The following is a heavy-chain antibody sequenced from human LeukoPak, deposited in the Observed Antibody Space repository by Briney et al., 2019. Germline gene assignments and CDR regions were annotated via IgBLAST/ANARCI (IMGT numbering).Heavy chain of an antibody. CDR1: GASISSYY. CDR3: ARHYCSDPFDY. V-gene: IGHV4-59*01. D-gene: IGHD2-15*01. J-gene: IGHJ4*02. Sequence: PSETLSLTCTVSGASISSYYWSWIRQPPGKGLEWIGYIDYSGSTNYNPSLKSRVIISVDTSKTQFSLKLSSVTAADTAVYYCARHYCSDPFDYWGQGTLVTVSS. CDR2: IDYSGST.